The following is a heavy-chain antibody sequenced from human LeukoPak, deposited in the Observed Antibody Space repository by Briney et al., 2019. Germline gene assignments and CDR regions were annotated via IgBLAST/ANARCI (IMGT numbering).Heavy chain of an antibody. CDR2: ISSSSSTI. J-gene: IGHJ4*02. D-gene: IGHD3-22*01. V-gene: IGHV3-48*01. CDR1: GFTFSSYS. CDR3: AHSSVSFDY. Sequence: GGSLRLSCAASGFTFSSYSMNWVRQAPGKGLEWVSYISSSSSTIYYADSVKGRFTISRDNSKNTLYLQMNSLRAEDTAVYYCAHSSVSFDYWGQGTLVTVSS.